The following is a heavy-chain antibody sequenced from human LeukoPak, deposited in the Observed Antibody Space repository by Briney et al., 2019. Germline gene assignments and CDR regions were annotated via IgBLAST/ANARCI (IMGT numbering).Heavy chain of an antibody. V-gene: IGHV3-30*02. D-gene: IGHD3-10*01. CDR2: IRYDGSNK. Sequence: GGSLRLSCAASGFTFSSYGMHWVRQAPGKGLEWVAFIRYDGSNKYYADSVKGRFTISRDNSKNTLYLQVNSLRAEDTAVYYCAKDHPYYGSGSYGGLDYWGQGT. CDR1: GFTFSSYG. CDR3: AKDHPYYGSGSYGGLDY. J-gene: IGHJ4*02.